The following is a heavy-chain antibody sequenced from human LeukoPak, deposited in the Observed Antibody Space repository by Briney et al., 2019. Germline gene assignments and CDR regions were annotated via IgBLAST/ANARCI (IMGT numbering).Heavy chain of an antibody. V-gene: IGHV3-30-3*01. CDR2: ISYDGSNK. Sequence: GGSLRLSCAASGFTFSSYAMHWVRQAPGKGLEWVAVISYDGSNKYFSDSVKGRFTISRDNSKNTLYLQMNSLRAEDTAVYYCARDGVAHSPLAHGWFDPWGQGTLVTVSS. J-gene: IGHJ5*02. CDR3: ARDGVAHSPLAHGWFDP. CDR1: GFTFSSYA. D-gene: IGHD1-26*01.